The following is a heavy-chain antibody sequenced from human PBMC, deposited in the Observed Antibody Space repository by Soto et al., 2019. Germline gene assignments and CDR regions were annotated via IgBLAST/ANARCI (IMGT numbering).Heavy chain of an antibody. CDR2: IRADGSRT. V-gene: IGHV3-23*01. Sequence: PGGSLRLSCAVSGFTFSNYAMAWVRQAPGKGLEWVSSIRADGSRTHYADSVKGRFTVSRDNSKNRLYLDMKSLRADDTALYYSQSHSNGYFYSMGRSWGQGTPVPVSS. D-gene: IGHD4-4*01. CDR1: GFTFSNYA. CDR3: QSHSNGYFYSMGRS. J-gene: IGHJ5*02.